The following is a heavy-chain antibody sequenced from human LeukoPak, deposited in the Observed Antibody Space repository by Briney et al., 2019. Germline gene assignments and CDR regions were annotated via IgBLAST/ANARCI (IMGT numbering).Heavy chain of an antibody. J-gene: IGHJ6*02. CDR2: IYHSGST. CDR1: GGSISSNNW. V-gene: IGHV4-4*02. D-gene: IGHD2-2*01. Sequence: SGTLSLTCAVSGGSISSNNWWSWVRQPPGKGLEWIGEIYHSGSTNYNPSLKSRLNISVDKSKNQFSLKVTSVTAADTAVYYCARVGGYCTSTSCSNSYYYYGMDVWGQGTTVTVSS. CDR3: ARVGGYCTSTSCSNSYYYYGMDV.